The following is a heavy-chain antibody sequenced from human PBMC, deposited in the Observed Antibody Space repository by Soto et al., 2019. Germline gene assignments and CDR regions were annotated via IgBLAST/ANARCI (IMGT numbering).Heavy chain of an antibody. V-gene: IGHV5-10-1*03. J-gene: IGHJ3*01. D-gene: IGHD3-3*01. CDR1: GYSFTSYW. Sequence: EVQLVQSGAELKTPGESLRISCKVSGYSFTSYWLSWVRQMPGKGLEWMGRIDPSGSYTNYSPSFQGHVTISVDKSIRTAYLQGSSVQASDSASYYCARGGTTFGVGHAFDVWGEGTVVTVSS. CDR2: IDPSGSYT. CDR3: ARGGTTFGVGHAFDV.